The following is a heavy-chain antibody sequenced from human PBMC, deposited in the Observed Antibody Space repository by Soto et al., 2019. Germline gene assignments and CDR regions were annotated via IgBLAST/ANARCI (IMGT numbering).Heavy chain of an antibody. J-gene: IGHJ6*02. V-gene: IGHV1-69*01. D-gene: IGHD3-22*01. CDR3: ARDGSGYRSRASPMDV. Sequence: QVQLVQSGAEVKKPGSSVKVSCKASGATFGGYAISWVRQAPGQGLEWMGGIIPIFGTANYAQKFQGRVTITADESTSTAYMELSSLRSEDTAVYYCARDGSGYRSRASPMDVWGQGTTVTVSS. CDR1: GATFGGYA. CDR2: IIPIFGTA.